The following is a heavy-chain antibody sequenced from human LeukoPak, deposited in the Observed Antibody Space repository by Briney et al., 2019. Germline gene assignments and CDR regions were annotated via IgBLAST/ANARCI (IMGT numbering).Heavy chain of an antibody. V-gene: IGHV4-59*01. J-gene: IGHJ5*02. D-gene: IGHD2-2*01. Sequence: PSETLSLTCTVSGGSISSYYWSWVRQPPGKGREWVGYIYYSGSTNYNASRKSRVTISVDTCKNQFSLKLSSVPAADTAVYYCARGNGWVCSSTSCYNWFDPWGQGTLVTVSS. CDR3: ARGNGWVCSSTSCYNWFDP. CDR2: IYYSGST. CDR1: GGSISSYY.